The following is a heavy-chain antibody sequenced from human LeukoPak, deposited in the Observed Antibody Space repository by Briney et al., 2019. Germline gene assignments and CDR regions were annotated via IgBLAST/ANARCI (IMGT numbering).Heavy chain of an antibody. CDR1: GFDGSHYY. D-gene: IGHD2-21*02. V-gene: IGHV3-11*04. CDR3: VRDTAYAFDM. J-gene: IGHJ3*02. CDR2: ISHTGRTI. Sequence: QPGGSLRLSCAASGFDGSHYYMAWIRQAPGKGLEWVSYISHTGRTISYADSVKGRFTMSRDNAKNSLYLQMNSLRAEDTAVYYCVRDTAYAFDMWGQGTMVTVSS.